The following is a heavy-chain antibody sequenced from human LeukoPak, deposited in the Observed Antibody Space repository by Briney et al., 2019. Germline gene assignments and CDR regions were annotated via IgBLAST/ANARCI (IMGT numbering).Heavy chain of an antibody. Sequence: GGSLRLSCAASGFTFSSYSMNWVRQAPGKELEWVSSISSSSSYIYYADSVKGRFTISRDNAKNSLYLQMNSLRAEDTAVYYCARESAAAMGYYYYGMDVWGKGTTVTVSS. V-gene: IGHV3-21*01. J-gene: IGHJ6*04. CDR3: ARESAAAMGYYYYGMDV. D-gene: IGHD2-2*01. CDR2: ISSSSSYI. CDR1: GFTFSSYS.